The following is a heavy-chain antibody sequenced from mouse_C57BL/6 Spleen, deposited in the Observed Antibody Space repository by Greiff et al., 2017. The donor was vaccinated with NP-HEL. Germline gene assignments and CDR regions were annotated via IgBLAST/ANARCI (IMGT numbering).Heavy chain of an antibody. CDR3: AIPSTVAFDY. V-gene: IGHV1-69*01. Sequence: VQLQQSGAELVMPGASVKLSCKASGYTFTSYWMHWVKQRPGQGLEWIGEIDPSDSYTNYNQKFKGKSTLTVDKSSSTAYMQLSSLTSEDSAVYYCAIPSTVAFDYWGQGTTLTVSS. CDR1: GYTFTSYW. J-gene: IGHJ2*01. D-gene: IGHD1-1*01. CDR2: IDPSDSYT.